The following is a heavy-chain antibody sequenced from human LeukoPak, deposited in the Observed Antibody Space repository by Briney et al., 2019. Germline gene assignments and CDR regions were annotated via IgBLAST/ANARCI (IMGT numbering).Heavy chain of an antibody. CDR1: GYTFTGYY. J-gene: IGHJ6*02. D-gene: IGHD2-15*01. Sequence: ASVTVSCKASGYTFTGYYMHWVRQAPGQGLEWMGWINPNSGGTNYAQKFQGRVTMTRDTSISTAYMELSRLRSDDTAVYYCARDLRVMVDAGFGGYYYYYGMDVWGQGTTVTVSS. V-gene: IGHV1-2*02. CDR3: ARDLRVMVDAGFGGYYYYYGMDV. CDR2: INPNSGGT.